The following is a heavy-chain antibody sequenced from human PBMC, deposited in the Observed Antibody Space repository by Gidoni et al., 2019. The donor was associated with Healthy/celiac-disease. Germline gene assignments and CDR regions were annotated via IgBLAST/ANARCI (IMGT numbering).Heavy chain of an antibody. CDR3: ARGHRIAVAGPSRDGWYFDL. Sequence: QVQLQQWGAGLLKPSETLSLTCAVYGGSFSGYYWSWIRHPPGKGLEWIGEINHSGSTNYNPSLKSRVTISVDTSKNQFSLKLSSVTAADTAVYYCARGHRIAVAGPSRDGWYFDLWGRGTLVTVSS. CDR1: GGSFSGYY. V-gene: IGHV4-34*01. D-gene: IGHD6-19*01. CDR2: INHSGST. J-gene: IGHJ2*01.